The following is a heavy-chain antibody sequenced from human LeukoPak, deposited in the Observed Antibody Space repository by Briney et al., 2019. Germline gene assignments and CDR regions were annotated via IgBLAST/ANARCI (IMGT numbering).Heavy chain of an antibody. V-gene: IGHV4-61*02. CDR3: ARDQYCSSTSCYKGGYFDY. CDR1: GGSISSGSYY. J-gene: IGHJ4*02. Sequence: SETLSLTCTVSGGSISSGSYYWSWIRQPAGKGLEWIGRIYTSGSTYYNPSLKSRVTISVDTSKNQFSLKLSSVTAADTAVYYCARDQYCSSTSCYKGGYFDYWGQGTLVTVSS. D-gene: IGHD2-2*02. CDR2: IYTSGST.